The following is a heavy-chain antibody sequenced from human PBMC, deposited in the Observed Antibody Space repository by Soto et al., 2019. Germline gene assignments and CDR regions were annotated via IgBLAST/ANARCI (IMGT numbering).Heavy chain of an antibody. D-gene: IGHD3-16*01. Sequence: GGSLRLSCAASGFTFSFYAMQWVRHAPGKGLEWVAVISYNGRNKHYVDSVKGRFTISRDNSQDTLYLQMDSLRPDDTAVYYCARQAKIGDRSQFYFDSWGQGTLVTV. J-gene: IGHJ4*02. CDR3: ARQAKIGDRSQFYFDS. CDR1: GFTFSFYA. CDR2: ISYNGRNK. V-gene: IGHV3-30*04.